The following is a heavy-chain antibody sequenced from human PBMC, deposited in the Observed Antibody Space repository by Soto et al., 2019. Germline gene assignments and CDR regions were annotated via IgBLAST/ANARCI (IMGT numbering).Heavy chain of an antibody. CDR2: INHSGST. D-gene: IGHD2-15*01. CDR3: ARELCSGGSCYIDY. CDR1: GGSFSGYY. J-gene: IGHJ4*02. Sequence: SETLSLTCAVYGGSFSGYYWSWIRQPPGKGLEWIGEINHSGSTNYNPSLKSRVTISVDTSKNQFSLKLSSVTAADTAVYYCARELCSGGSCYIDYWGQGTLVTVPS. V-gene: IGHV4-34*01.